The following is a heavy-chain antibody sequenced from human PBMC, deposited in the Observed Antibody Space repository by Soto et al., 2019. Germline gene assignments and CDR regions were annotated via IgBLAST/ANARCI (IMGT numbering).Heavy chain of an antibody. Sequence: QITLKESGPTLVKPTQTLTLTCTCSGFALSTRGVGVGWIRQPPGKALEWLALIYWHDEKRYNPSLKSRPTITKDTTKNQVVLTMTNVDPVDTGTYYCAHRHPSAVGTYRYCFGSWGQGSLVTVSS. J-gene: IGHJ5*01. CDR1: GFALSTRGVG. CDR2: IYWHDEK. CDR3: AHRHPSAVGTYRYCFGS. D-gene: IGHD6-13*01. V-gene: IGHV2-5*01.